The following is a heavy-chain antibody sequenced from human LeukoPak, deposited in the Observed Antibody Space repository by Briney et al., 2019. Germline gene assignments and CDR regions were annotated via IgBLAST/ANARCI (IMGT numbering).Heavy chain of an antibody. J-gene: IGHJ6*03. CDR3: ARLKCLSSNVRPCRYYYYMDV. Sequence: SETLSLTCAVYGGSFSGYYWSWIRQPPGKGLEWIGGINHSGSTNYNPSLKSRVTISVDTSKNQFSLKLSSVTAADTAVYYCARLKCLSSNVRPCRYYYYMDVWGKGTTVTVSS. D-gene: IGHD2-2*01. CDR1: GGSFSGYY. V-gene: IGHV4-34*01. CDR2: INHSGST.